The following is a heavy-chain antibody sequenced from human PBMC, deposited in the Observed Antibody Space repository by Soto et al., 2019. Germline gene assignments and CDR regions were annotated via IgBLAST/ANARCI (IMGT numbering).Heavy chain of an antibody. D-gene: IGHD3-16*01. Sequence: PXGSLRLTGPASEFTFNTYSMSWVRQAPGRGLEYVSVLRPSGIATYYLDSVKGRFTISRDNSKNTLYLQMNSLRAEDTAIYYCAKITRGGAYGDWYFDFWGRGTLVTVSS. CDR3: AKITRGGAYGDWYFDF. CDR1: EFTFNTYS. CDR2: LRPSGIAT. V-gene: IGHV3-23*01. J-gene: IGHJ2*01.